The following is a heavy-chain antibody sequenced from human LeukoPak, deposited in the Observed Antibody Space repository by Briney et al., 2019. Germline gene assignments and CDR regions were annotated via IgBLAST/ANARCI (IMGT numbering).Heavy chain of an antibody. Sequence: PGGSLGLSCAASGFTFSSYSMNWVRQAPGKGLEWVSSISSSSSYIYYADSVKGRFTISRDNAKNSLYLQMNSLRAEDTAVYYCARDSKIGWFDPWGQGTLVTVSS. CDR3: ARDSKIGWFDP. D-gene: IGHD2/OR15-2a*01. V-gene: IGHV3-21*01. J-gene: IGHJ5*02. CDR2: ISSSSSYI. CDR1: GFTFSSYS.